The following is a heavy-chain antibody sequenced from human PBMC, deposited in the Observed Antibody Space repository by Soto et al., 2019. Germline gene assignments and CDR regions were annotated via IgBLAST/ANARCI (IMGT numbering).Heavy chain of an antibody. CDR1: GYTFTSYA. J-gene: IGHJ5*02. CDR2: INAGNGNT. CDR3: ARAPWFGELAWFDP. Sequence: QVQLVQSGAEVKKPGASVKVSCKASGYTFTSYAMHWVRQAPGQRLEWMGWINAGNGNTKYSQKFQGRVTITRDTSASKAYMELSSLRSEDTAVYYCARAPWFGELAWFDPWGQGTLVTVSS. V-gene: IGHV1-3*01. D-gene: IGHD3-10*01.